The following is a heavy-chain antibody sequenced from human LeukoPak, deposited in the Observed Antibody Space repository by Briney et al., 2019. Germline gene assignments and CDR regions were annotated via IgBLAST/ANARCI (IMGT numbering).Heavy chain of an antibody. D-gene: IGHD6-6*01. Sequence: GGSLRLSCTASGFSFSGHWMHWARQLPGKGLIWVSRISPTGSTTSYADSVKGRFTVSRDNAKNTPYLQVNNLRAEDTAVYYCARGPNSNWSGLDFWGQGTLLTVSS. V-gene: IGHV3-74*01. J-gene: IGHJ4*02. CDR2: ISPTGSTT. CDR1: GFSFSGHW. CDR3: ARGPNSNWSGLDF.